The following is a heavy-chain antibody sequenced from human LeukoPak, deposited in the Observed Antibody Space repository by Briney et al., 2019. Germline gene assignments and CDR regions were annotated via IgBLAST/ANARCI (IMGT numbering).Heavy chain of an antibody. CDR2: IWYDGSNK. J-gene: IGHJ4*02. CDR1: GFTFSSYG. CDR3: AKDMSVPDY. Sequence: QPGRSLRLSCAASGFTFSSYGRQWVRQAPGKGLEWVAVIWYDGSNKYYADSVKGRFTISRDNSKNTLYLQMNSLRAEDTAVYYCAKDMSVPDYWGQGTLVTVSS. V-gene: IGHV3-33*06. D-gene: IGHD2-2*01.